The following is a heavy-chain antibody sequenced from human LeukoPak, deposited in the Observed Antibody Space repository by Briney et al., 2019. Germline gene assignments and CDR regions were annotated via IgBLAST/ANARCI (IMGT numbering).Heavy chain of an antibody. CDR2: IYYNGNT. CDR3: ARGPQYSSTWYTY. Sequence: SETLSLTCTFSGGSISSDGYYWNWIRQHPGKGLEWIGYIYYNGNTYYNPSLKSRVTISLDTSKNQFSLKLSSVTAADTALYYCARGPQYSSTWYTYWGQGTLVTVSS. CDR1: GGSISSDGYY. D-gene: IGHD6-13*01. J-gene: IGHJ4*02. V-gene: IGHV4-31*03.